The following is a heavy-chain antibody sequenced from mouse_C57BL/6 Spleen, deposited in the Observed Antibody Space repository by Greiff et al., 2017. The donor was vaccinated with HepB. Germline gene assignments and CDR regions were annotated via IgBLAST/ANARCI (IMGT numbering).Heavy chain of an antibody. CDR3: ERWVIYYGNYMDY. CDR1: GYAFSSYW. V-gene: IGHV1-80*01. D-gene: IGHD2-1*01. J-gene: IGHJ2*01. Sequence: VQLQQSGAELVKPGASVKISCKASGYAFSSYWMNWVKQRPGKGLEWIGQIYPGDGDTNYNGKFKGKATLTADKSSSTAYMQLSSLTSEDSAVYCCERWVIYYGNYMDYWGQGTTLTVSS. CDR2: IYPGDGDT.